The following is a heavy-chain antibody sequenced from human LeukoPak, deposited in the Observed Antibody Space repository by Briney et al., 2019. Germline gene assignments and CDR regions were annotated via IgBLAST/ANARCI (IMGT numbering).Heavy chain of an antibody. D-gene: IGHD2-21*02. CDR2: IYYSGST. J-gene: IGHJ5*02. V-gene: IGHV4-39*01. Sequence: SETLSLTCTVSGGSISSSSYYWGWIRQPPGKGLEWIGSIYYSGSTYYNPSLKSRVTISVDTSKNQFSLKLSSVTAVDTAVYYCARRELLQRTFWFDPWGQGTLVTVSS. CDR3: ARRELLQRTFWFDP. CDR1: GGSISSSSYY.